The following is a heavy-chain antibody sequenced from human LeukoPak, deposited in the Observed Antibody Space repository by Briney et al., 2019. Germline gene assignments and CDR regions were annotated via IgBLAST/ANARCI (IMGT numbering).Heavy chain of an antibody. Sequence: PSQTLSLTCTVSGGSISSGDYYWSWIRQPPGKGLEWIGYIYYSGSTYYNPSLKSRVTISADTSKNQFSLKLSSVTAADTAVYYCARAPPYYDFWSGYYKGYYFDYWGQGTLVTVSS. CDR1: GGSISSGDYY. CDR3: ARAPPYYDFWSGYYKGYYFDY. J-gene: IGHJ4*02. CDR2: IYYSGST. V-gene: IGHV4-30-4*08. D-gene: IGHD3-3*01.